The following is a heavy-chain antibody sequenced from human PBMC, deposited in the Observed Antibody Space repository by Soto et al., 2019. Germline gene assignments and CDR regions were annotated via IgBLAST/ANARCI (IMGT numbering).Heavy chain of an antibody. CDR3: ASPEYSSSSYGMDV. CDR2: ISSSSSTI. J-gene: IGHJ6*02. D-gene: IGHD6-6*01. Sequence: EVQLVESGGGLVQPAGSLRLSCAASGFTFSSYSMNWVRQAPGKGLEWVSYISSSSSTIYYADSVKGRFTISRDNAKNSLYLQMNSLRDEDTAVYYCASPEYSSSSYGMDVWGQGTTVTVSS. V-gene: IGHV3-48*02. CDR1: GFTFSSYS.